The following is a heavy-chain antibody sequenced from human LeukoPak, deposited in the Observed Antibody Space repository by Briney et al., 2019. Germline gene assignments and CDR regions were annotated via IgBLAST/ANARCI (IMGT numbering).Heavy chain of an antibody. D-gene: IGHD1-26*01. CDR2: MIRSTSYV. V-gene: IGHV3-21*04. J-gene: IGHJ5*02. CDR1: GFTFSSYS. CDR3: AKDQGEHWFDP. Sequence: GGSLRLSCVVSGFTFSSYSMNWVRQAPGKGLEWVSSMIRSTSYVYNADSMKGRFTISRDNSKSTLYLQMNSLRAEDTAVYYCAKDQGEHWFDPWGQGTLVTVSS.